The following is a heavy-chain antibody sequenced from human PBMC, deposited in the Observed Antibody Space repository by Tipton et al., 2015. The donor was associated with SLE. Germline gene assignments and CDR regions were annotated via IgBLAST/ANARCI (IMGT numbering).Heavy chain of an antibody. V-gene: IGHV3-30*03. CDR1: GFTFSSRG. CDR3: ARDPAVWFEELLGQYGLDV. Sequence: SLRLSCAASGFTFSSRGMHWVRQAPGKGLEWVAVISYDESNKYYADSVKGRFTISRDNSKNILILQMNSLRAEDTAVYYCARDPAVWFEELLGQYGLDVWGQGTTVTVSS. D-gene: IGHD3-10*01. CDR2: ISYDESNK. J-gene: IGHJ6*02.